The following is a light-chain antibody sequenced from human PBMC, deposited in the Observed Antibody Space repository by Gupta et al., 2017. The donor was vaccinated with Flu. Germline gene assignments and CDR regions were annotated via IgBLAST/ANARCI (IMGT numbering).Light chain of an antibody. CDR2: GAS. CDR1: QSAGST. Sequence: PVTLSVSPGERATLSCRASQSAGSTLAWYQHKPGQAPRLLIYGASTRATGIPARFSGSGSGTEFTLTISSLQSEDFAIYYCQQYDSWPRTFGQGTKVEIK. J-gene: IGKJ1*01. V-gene: IGKV3-15*01. CDR3: QQYDSWPRT.